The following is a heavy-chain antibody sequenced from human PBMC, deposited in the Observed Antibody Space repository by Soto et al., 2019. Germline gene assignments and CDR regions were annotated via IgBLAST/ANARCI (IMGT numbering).Heavy chain of an antibody. J-gene: IGHJ4*02. CDR1: GGTFSSYT. CDR2: IIPILGIA. D-gene: IGHD2-15*01. Sequence: SVKVSCKASGGTFSSYTISWVRQAPGQGLEWMGRIIPILGIANYAQKFQGRVTITADKSTSTAYMELSSLRSEDTAVYYCARLSCGGGSCYQDYWGQGTLVTVSS. V-gene: IGHV1-69*02. CDR3: ARLSCGGGSCYQDY.